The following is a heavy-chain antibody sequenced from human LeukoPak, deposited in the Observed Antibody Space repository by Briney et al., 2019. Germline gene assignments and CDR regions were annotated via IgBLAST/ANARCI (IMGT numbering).Heavy chain of an antibody. V-gene: IGHV4-39*07. Sequence: SETLSLTCTVSGGSISSTSYYWGRIRQPPGKGLEWIGEINHSGSTNYNPSLKSRVTISVDTSKNQFSLKLSSVTAADTAVYYCARGRDYYGSGAHYYMDVWGKGTTVTVSS. J-gene: IGHJ6*03. CDR2: INHSGST. D-gene: IGHD3-10*01. CDR3: ARGRDYYGSGAHYYMDV. CDR1: GGSISSTSYY.